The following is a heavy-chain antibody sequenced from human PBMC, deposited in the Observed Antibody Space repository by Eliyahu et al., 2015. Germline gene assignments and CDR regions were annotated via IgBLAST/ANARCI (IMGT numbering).Heavy chain of an antibody. CDR2: IYYSGST. CDR1: GGSISSGGYY. Sequence: QVQLQESGPGLVKPSQTLSLTCXVSGGSISSGGYYWSWIRQHPGKGLEWIGYIYYSGSTYYNPSLKSRVTISVDTSKNQFSLKLSSVTAADTAVYYCARYRRGLQSSDAFDIWGQGTMVTVSS. J-gene: IGHJ3*02. V-gene: IGHV4-31*03. CDR3: ARYRRGLQSSDAFDI. D-gene: IGHD1-26*01.